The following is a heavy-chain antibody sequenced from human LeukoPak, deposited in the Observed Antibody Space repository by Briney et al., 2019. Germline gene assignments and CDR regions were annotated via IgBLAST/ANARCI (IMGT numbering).Heavy chain of an antibody. CDR1: GFTVSSNY. CDR2: IYSGGST. J-gene: IGHJ4*02. D-gene: IGHD5-18*01. V-gene: IGHV3-53*01. CDR3: ARVSRMLVT. Sequence: GGSLRLSCAASGFTVSSNYMSWVRQAPGKGLEWVSVIYSGGSTYYAESVKGRFTISSDNTNNTLYLQMNSLRGVYTAVYYCARVSRMLVTGGEGTLVTVSS.